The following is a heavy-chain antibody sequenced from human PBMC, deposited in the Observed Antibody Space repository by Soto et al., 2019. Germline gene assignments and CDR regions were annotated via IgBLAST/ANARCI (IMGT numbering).Heavy chain of an antibody. J-gene: IGHJ6*03. CDR2: INHSGST. V-gene: IGHV4-34*01. CDR3: ARGNRGYDFSYYMDV. D-gene: IGHD5-12*01. Sequence: QVQLQQWGAGLLKPSETLSLTCAVYGGSFSGYYWSWIRQPPGKGLEWIGEINHSGSTNYNPSLKSRVTISVDTSKSQFSLTLCSVTVADTAVYYCARGNRGYDFSYYMDVCVNGTTVTVSS. CDR1: GGSFSGYY.